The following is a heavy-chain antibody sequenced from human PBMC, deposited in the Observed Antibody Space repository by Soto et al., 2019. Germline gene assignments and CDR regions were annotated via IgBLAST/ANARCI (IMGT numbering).Heavy chain of an antibody. CDR1: GGTFSSYT. Sequence: SVKVSCKASGGTFSSYTISWVRQAPGQGLEWMGRIIPILGITNYAQKLQGRVTMTTDTSTSTAYMELSSLRSEDTAVYYCAREHVVPAAMGRAFDIWGQGTMVTVSS. J-gene: IGHJ3*02. V-gene: IGHV1-69*04. CDR3: AREHVVPAAMGRAFDI. CDR2: IIPILGIT. D-gene: IGHD2-2*01.